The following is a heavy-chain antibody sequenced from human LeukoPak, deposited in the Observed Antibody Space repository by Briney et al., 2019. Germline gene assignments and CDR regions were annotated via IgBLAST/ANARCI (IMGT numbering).Heavy chain of an antibody. V-gene: IGHV3-48*03. CDR3: ARPYSAYAFDY. CDR2: ISRSGNSI. J-gene: IGHJ4*02. CDR1: GFTFSSYE. D-gene: IGHD5-12*01. Sequence: GGSLRLSCAASGFTFSSYEMNWVRQAPGKGLEWLSCISRSGNSIFYADSVKGRFTISRDNAKNSLYLQMNSLRAEDTAVYYCARPYSAYAFDYWGQGTLVTVSS.